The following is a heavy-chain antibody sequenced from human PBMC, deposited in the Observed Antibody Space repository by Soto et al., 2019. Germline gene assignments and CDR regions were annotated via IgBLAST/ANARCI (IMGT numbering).Heavy chain of an antibody. V-gene: IGHV4-31*03. D-gene: IGHD5-12*01. CDR3: ARDNFSGGYSGPVGIDY. Sequence: QVQLQESGPGLVKPSQTLSLTCTVSGGPISSGGYYWSWIRQHPGKGLEWIGYIYYSGSTYYNPSLKSRVTISVDTSKNQFSLKLSSVTAADTAVYYCARDNFSGGYSGPVGIDYWGQGTLVTVSS. J-gene: IGHJ4*02. CDR1: GGPISSGGYY. CDR2: IYYSGST.